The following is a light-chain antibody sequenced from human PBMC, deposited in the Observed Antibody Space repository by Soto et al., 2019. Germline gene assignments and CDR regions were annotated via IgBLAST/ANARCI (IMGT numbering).Light chain of an antibody. J-gene: IGKJ1*01. CDR2: GAS. Sequence: EIVMTQSPSALSVSLGERATLSCRASQSFGNSLAWYQQKPGQVPRLLIYGASTRATGIPVRFSGSGSGTEFTLTISNLQSEDFAVYYCHQYYDCSWTFGQGTKVDI. CDR3: HQYYDCSWT. V-gene: IGKV3-15*01. CDR1: QSFGNS.